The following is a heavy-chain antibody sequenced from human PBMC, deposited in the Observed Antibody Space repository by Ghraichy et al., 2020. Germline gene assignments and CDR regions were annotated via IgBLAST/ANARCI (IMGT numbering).Heavy chain of an antibody. V-gene: IGHV3-30*18. D-gene: IGHD3-10*01. J-gene: IGHJ6*02. CDR1: GFTFSSYG. CDR2: ISYDGSNK. Sequence: GGSLRLSCAASGFTFSSYGMHWVRQVPGKGLEWVAVISYDGSNKYYADSVKGRFTISRDNSKNTLYLQMNSLRAEDTAVYYCAKDRKGTNADPLYYYYGMDGWGQGTTVTVSS. CDR3: AKDRKGTNADPLYYYYGMDG.